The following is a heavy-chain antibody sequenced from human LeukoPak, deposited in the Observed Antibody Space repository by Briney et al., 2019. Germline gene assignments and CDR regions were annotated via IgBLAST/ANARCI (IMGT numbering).Heavy chain of an antibody. CDR3: AKGDGYNGCFDI. Sequence: GSLRLSCAASGLTFDDYTMHWVRQPPGKGLEWVSFISRDGGNTYYADSVRGRFTISRDNSRNSLSLEMNSLTSDDTAVYYCAKGDGYNGCFDIWGQGTPVTVSS. CDR2: ISRDGGNT. V-gene: IGHV3-43*01. J-gene: IGHJ4*02. D-gene: IGHD5-24*01. CDR1: GLTFDDYT.